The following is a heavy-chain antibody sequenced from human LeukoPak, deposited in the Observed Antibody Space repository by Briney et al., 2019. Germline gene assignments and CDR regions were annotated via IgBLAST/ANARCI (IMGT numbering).Heavy chain of an antibody. CDR3: AKDPDSGVRGVWESLMDV. Sequence: GGSLRLSCAASGFTFSSYGMHWVRQAPGKGLEWVAVISYDGSNKYYADSVKGRFTISRDNSKNTLYLQMNSLRAEDTAVYYCAKDPDSGVRGVWESLMDVWGKGTTVTISS. CDR1: GFTFSSYG. D-gene: IGHD3-10*01. J-gene: IGHJ6*03. V-gene: IGHV3-30*18. CDR2: ISYDGSNK.